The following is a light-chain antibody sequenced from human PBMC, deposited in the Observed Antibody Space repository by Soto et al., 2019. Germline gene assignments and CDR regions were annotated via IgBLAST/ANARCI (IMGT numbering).Light chain of an antibody. V-gene: IGLV2-14*01. CDR2: DVS. Sequence: QSALTQPASVSGSPGQSITISCTGTSSDVGGYKYVSWYQQHPGKAPKLMIYDVSNRPSGVSNRFSGSKSGNTASLTISGLRAEDEADYYCISYTSSGTLVFGGGTKLTVL. J-gene: IGLJ2*01. CDR3: ISYTSSGTLV. CDR1: SSDVGGYKY.